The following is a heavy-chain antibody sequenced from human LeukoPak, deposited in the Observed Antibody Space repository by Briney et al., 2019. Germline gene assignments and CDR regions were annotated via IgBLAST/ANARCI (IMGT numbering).Heavy chain of an antibody. D-gene: IGHD4-23*01. Sequence: ASVKVSCRASGYSFTAYYIYWIRHSPAEGFEWMGWINPNTGGTNYAGKFHGRVIMIRDTSIDTAYMELSSVTSDDTAVYYCTRGTPWFDPWGQGTLVTVSS. CDR2: INPNTGGT. CDR1: GYSFTAYY. J-gene: IGHJ5*02. CDR3: TRGTPWFDP. V-gene: IGHV1-2*02.